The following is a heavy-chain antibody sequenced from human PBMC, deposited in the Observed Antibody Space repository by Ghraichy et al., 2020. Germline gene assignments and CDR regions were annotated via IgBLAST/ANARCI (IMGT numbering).Heavy chain of an antibody. D-gene: IGHD3-16*01. CDR2: INHSGST. J-gene: IGHJ4*02. CDR1: GGSFSGYY. CDR3: ARGYDTDY. Sequence: SQTLSLTCAVYGGSFSGYYWSWIRQPPGKGLEWIGEINHSGSTNYNPSLKSRVTISVDTSKNQFSLKLSSVTAADTAVYYCARGYDTDYWGQGTLVTVSS. V-gene: IGHV4-34*01.